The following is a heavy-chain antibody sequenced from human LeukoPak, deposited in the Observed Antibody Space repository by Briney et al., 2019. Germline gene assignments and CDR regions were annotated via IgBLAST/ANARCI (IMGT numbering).Heavy chain of an antibody. J-gene: IGHJ4*02. CDR2: ISTSGGST. CDR1: GFTLSNYA. Sequence: HPGGSLRLSCAASGFTLSNYAMSWVRQAPGKGLEWVSGISTSGGSTYYADSVMGRFTLSRDNSKNTLYLQMNSLRAEDTAVYYCAGGPIDWLLNYYFDYWGQGTLVTVSS. CDR3: AGGPIDWLLNYYFDY. V-gene: IGHV3-23*01. D-gene: IGHD3-9*01.